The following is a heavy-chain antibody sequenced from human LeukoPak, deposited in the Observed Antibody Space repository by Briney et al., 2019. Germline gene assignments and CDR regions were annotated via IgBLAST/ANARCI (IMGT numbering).Heavy chain of an antibody. V-gene: IGHV3-30*04. Sequence: GGSLRLSCAASGFTFSSYAMHWVRQAPGKGLEWVAVISYDGSNKYYADSVKGRFTISRDNSKNTLYLQMNSLRAEDTAVYYCARDPFDYWGQGTLVTVSS. CDR2: ISYDGSNK. CDR3: ARDPFDY. J-gene: IGHJ4*02. CDR1: GFTFSSYA.